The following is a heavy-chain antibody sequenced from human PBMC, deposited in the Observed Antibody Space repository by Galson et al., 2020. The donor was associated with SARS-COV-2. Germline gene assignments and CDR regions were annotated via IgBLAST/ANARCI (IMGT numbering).Heavy chain of an antibody. CDR2: INTFNGDT. CDR1: GYKFINFG. J-gene: IGHJ4*02. V-gene: IGHV1-18*01. CDR3: ARGHVRWGYFDY. Sequence: ASVKVSCTASGYKFINFGINWVRQAPGQGLEWMGWINTFNGDTNSAQKFQGRVTMTTDTSTSTVYMELGSLTFDDSAVYYCARGHVRWGYFDYWGQGTLVSVSS. D-gene: IGHD7-27*01.